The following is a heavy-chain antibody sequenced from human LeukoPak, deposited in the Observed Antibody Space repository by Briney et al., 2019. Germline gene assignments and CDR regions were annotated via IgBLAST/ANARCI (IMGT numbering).Heavy chain of an antibody. CDR3: ARPYGDFPGFDP. J-gene: IGHJ5*02. CDR2: INPSGGST. D-gene: IGHD4-17*01. Sequence: ASVKVSCKASGYTFSNYYMHWVRQAPRQGLEWMGIINPSGGSTGYAQKFQGRVTMTRDTSISTAYMELSRLRSDDTAVYYCARPYGDFPGFDPWGQGTLVTVSS. V-gene: IGHV1-46*01. CDR1: GYTFSNYY.